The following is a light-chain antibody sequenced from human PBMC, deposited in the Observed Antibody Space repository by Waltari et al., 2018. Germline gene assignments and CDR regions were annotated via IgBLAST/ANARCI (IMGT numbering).Light chain of an antibody. V-gene: IGKV2-28*01. CDR2: LGS. J-gene: IGKJ3*01. CDR3: MQALQTPFT. Sequence: DTVMTKSPLSLPVTPGEPASIPCRSSQSLLHSNGYSFLDWYLQKPGQSPQLLIYLGSNRASGVPDRFSGSGSGTDFTLKISRVEAEDVGVYYCMQALQTPFTFGPGTKVDIK. CDR1: QSLLHSNGYSF.